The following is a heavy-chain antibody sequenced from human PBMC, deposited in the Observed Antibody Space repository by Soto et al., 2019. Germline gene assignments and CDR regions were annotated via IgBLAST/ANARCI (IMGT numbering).Heavy chain of an antibody. CDR2: IKPDGSEK. V-gene: IGHV3-7*01. Sequence: EVQLVESGGGLVQPGVSLRLLCGVSGFPFGPYWIIWLRQSPGEGVEWVAKIKPDGSEKYYVDSVKGRFTISRDNTKTSLYLQMNSLRAEDTAVYYCARPYTVAGSSYWCFDLWGRGTLVTVSS. J-gene: IGHJ2*01. D-gene: IGHD3-16*01. CDR3: ARPYTVAGSSYWCFDL. CDR1: GFPFGPYW.